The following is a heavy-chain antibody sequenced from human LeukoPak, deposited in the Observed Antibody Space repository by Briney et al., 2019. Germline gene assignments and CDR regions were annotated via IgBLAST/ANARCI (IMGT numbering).Heavy chain of an antibody. D-gene: IGHD1-26*01. CDR3: ARDEVGAPPIDY. CDR1: GFTFSSHW. V-gene: IGHV3-74*01. J-gene: IGHJ4*02. CDR2: IRGDGGLF. Sequence: GGSLRLSCEASGFTFSSHWMLWVRQVPGKGLVWISNIRGDGGLFGYADSVKGRFDVSRDNARNTLYLHMNSLRVEDTAVYYCARDEVGAPPIDYWGQGVLVTVSS.